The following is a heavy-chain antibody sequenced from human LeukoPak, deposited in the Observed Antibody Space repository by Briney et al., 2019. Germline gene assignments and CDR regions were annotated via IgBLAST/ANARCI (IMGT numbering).Heavy chain of an antibody. V-gene: IGHV4-38-2*01. CDR2: IYHSGST. J-gene: IGHJ4*02. CDR3: ARNISLGRDTTLVTVFDY. D-gene: IGHD5-18*01. Sequence: SETLSLTCAVSGYSISRGYYWGWIRQPPGKGLEGMGSIYHSGSTVYSPSLKSRVTISVDTSKNQFSLRLNSVTAADTAVYYCARNISLGRDTTLVTVFDYWGQGTLVTVSS. CDR1: GYSISRGYY.